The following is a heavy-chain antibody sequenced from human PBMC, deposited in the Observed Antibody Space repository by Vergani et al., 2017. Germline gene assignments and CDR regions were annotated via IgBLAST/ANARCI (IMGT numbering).Heavy chain of an antibody. J-gene: IGHJ3*01. CDR2: IDDKGKS. CDR1: GAAFNSYQ. Sequence: QVQLHQWGAGLLKTSETLSLTCAVSGAAFNSYQWTWIRQSPGRGLEWIGEIDDKGKSICNPTLKSRVTISVDNPKRHFSLHVTSVTAADSAMYYCVRRDFWVGPRTFDFWGAATPVTVSS. CDR3: VRRDFWVGPRTFDF. V-gene: IGHV4-34*01. D-gene: IGHD3-3*01.